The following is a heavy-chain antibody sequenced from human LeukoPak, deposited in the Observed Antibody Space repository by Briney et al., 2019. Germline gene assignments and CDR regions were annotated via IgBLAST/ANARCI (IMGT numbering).Heavy chain of an antibody. CDR1: GYTFTSYD. CDR2: MNPNSGNT. J-gene: IGHJ4*02. V-gene: IGHV1-8*01. CDR3: TRGLRRFGELLGY. D-gene: IGHD3-10*01. Sequence: SSVKVSCKASGYTFTSYDINWVRQATGQGLEWMGWMNPNSGNTGYAQKFQGRVTMTRNTSISTAYMELSSLRSEDTAVYYRTRGLRRFGELLGYWGPGTLVTVSS.